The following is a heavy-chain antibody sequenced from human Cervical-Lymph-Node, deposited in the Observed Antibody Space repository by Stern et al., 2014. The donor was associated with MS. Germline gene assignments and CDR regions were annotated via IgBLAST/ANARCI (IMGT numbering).Heavy chain of an antibody. J-gene: IGHJ4*02. CDR3: ARDHLIVGGGVFDY. Sequence: EVQLLQSGGGLVKPGGSLRLSCAASGFTFSSYSMNWVRQAPGKGLEWVSSISSSSRYIYYADSVKGRFTISRENAKNSLYLQMNSLRAEDTAVYYCARDHLIVGGGVFDYWGQRTLVTVSS. D-gene: IGHD3-22*01. CDR1: GFTFSSYS. V-gene: IGHV3-21*01. CDR2: ISSSSRYI.